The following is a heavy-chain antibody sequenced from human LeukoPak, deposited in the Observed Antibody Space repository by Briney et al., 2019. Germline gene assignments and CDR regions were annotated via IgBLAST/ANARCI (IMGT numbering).Heavy chain of an antibody. D-gene: IGHD3-3*01. V-gene: IGHV4-59*01. Sequence: SETLSLTCTVSGGSINTYFGSWIRQPPGKGLEWSGYISSGGSTNYNPSLKSRVTISVDTSKNQFSLKLSSVTAADTAVYYCARGSAYYNYWGQGTLVPVSS. J-gene: IGHJ4*02. CDR1: GGSINTYF. CDR2: ISSGGST. CDR3: ARGSAYYNY.